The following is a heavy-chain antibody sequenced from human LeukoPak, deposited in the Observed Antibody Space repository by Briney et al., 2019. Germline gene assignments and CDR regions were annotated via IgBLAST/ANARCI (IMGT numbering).Heavy chain of an antibody. Sequence: PSETLSLTCTVSGYSISSGYYWGWIRQPPGKGLEWIGSIYHSGSTYYNPSLKSRVTISVDTSKNQFSLKLSSVTAADTAVYYCARDLTSYSVILRYGMDVWGQGTTVTVSS. J-gene: IGHJ6*02. V-gene: IGHV4-38-2*02. D-gene: IGHD3-16*02. CDR3: ARDLTSYSVILRYGMDV. CDR1: GYSISSGYY. CDR2: IYHSGST.